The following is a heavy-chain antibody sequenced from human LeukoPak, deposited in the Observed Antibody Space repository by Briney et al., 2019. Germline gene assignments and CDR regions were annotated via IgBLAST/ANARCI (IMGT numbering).Heavy chain of an antibody. J-gene: IGHJ3*02. V-gene: IGHV4-59*01. CDR1: GGSISSYY. CDR3: ARDRKAAWEGAFDI. CDR2: IYYSGST. Sequence: SGTLSLTCTVSGGSISSYYWSWIRQPPGKGLEWIGYIYYSGSTNYNPSLKSRVTISVDTSKNQFSLKLSSVTAADTAVYYCARDRKAAWEGAFDIWGQGTMVTVSS. D-gene: IGHD1-26*01.